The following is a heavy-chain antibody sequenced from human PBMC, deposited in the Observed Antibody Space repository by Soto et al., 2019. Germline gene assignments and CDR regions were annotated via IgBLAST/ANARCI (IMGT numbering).Heavy chain of an antibody. CDR2: TYYRSQWYD. Sequence: PSQTLSLTCAISGESVSSISAAWNWIRQSPSRGLEWLGRTYYRSQWYDDYAVSVNSRATVNPDTSKNQVSLQLKSVTPEDTAVYYCVRESETKGTTKTPLHFDSWGQGTLVTVSS. CDR1: GESVSSISAA. CDR3: VRESETKGTTKTPLHFDS. D-gene: IGHD4-17*01. J-gene: IGHJ4*02. V-gene: IGHV6-1*01.